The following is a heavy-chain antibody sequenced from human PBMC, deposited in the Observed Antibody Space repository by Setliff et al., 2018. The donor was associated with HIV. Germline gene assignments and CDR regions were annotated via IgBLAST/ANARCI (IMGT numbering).Heavy chain of an antibody. CDR2: INPSSTST. CDR1: GYTFTGYY. CDR3: ARDHMSVGAWVGATSRGLFQH. J-gene: IGHJ1*01. Sequence: ASVKVSCKASGYTFTGYYMHWVRQAPGQGLEWMGIINPSSTSTNYAQRFQGRVTMTRDTSTSTVYMELSSLRSEDTAVYYCARDHMSVGAWVGATSRGLFQHWGQGTLVTVSS. D-gene: IGHD1-26*01. V-gene: IGHV1-46*01.